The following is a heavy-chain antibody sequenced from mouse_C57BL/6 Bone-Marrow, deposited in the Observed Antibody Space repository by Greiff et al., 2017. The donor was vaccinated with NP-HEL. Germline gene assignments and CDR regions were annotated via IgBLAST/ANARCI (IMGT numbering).Heavy chain of an antibody. CDR2: IRSKSSNYAT. V-gene: IGHV10-3*01. CDR1: GFTFNTYA. D-gene: IGHD1-1*01. Sequence: EVKLVESGGGLVQPKGSLKLSCAASGFTFNTYAMHWVRPAPGKGLEWVARIRSKSSNYATYYADSVKDRFTISRDDSQSMRYLQMNNLKTEDTAMYYFVRDHYGSPLYWYFDVWGTGTTVTVSS. J-gene: IGHJ1*03. CDR3: VRDHYGSPLYWYFDV.